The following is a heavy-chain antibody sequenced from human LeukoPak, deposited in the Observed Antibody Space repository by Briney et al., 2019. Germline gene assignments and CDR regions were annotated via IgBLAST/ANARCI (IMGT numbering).Heavy chain of an antibody. J-gene: IGHJ5*02. CDR3: ARHVGFITMVRGVINNNWFDP. D-gene: IGHD3-10*01. Sequence: PSETLSLTCAVSGASISGSGYYLGWIRQPPGKGLEWIGSIYYTGNTYYNASLKSRVTISIDTSKNQISLRLTSVTAADTAVYYCARHVGFITMVRGVINNNWFDPWGQGTLVTVSS. CDR1: GASISGSGYY. V-gene: IGHV4-39*01. CDR2: IYYTGNT.